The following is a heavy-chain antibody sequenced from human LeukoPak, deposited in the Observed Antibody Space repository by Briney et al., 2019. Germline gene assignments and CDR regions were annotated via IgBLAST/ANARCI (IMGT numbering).Heavy chain of an antibody. D-gene: IGHD3-22*01. V-gene: IGHV4-59*01. CDR2: IYYSGST. CDR3: ARSIHANYYDSSGFDY. J-gene: IGHJ4*02. CDR1: GGSISSYY. Sequence: SETLSLTCTVSGGSISSYYWSWIRQPPGKGLEWIGYIYYSGSTNYNPSLKSRVTISVDTSKNQFSLKLSSVTAADTAVYYCARSIHANYYDSSGFDYWGQGTLVTVSS.